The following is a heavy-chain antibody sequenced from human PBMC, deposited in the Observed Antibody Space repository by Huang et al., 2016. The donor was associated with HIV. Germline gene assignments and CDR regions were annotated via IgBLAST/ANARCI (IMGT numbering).Heavy chain of an antibody. CDR2: INDSGAT. J-gene: IGHJ6*02. CDR1: GASFTGNY. CDR3: ARQWVLLDYLMGMDV. D-gene: IGHD3-3*01. V-gene: IGHV4-34*01. Sequence: QVHLQQWGAGLLKPSETLTLTCAVSGASFTGNYWTWIRQTPGKGLEWIGEINDSGATIYNPSLESRVTISIDRSKKQFSLRLSSMTAADTAGYYCARQWVLLDYLMGMDVWGQGTTVSVSS.